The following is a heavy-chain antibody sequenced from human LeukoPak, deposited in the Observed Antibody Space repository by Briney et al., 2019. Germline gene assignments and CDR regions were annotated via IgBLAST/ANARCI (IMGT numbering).Heavy chain of an antibody. J-gene: IGHJ6*03. CDR2: ISAYNGNT. Sequence: ASVKVSCKASGYTFTSYGISWVRQAPGQGLEWMGWISAYNGNTNYAQKLQGRVTMTTDTSTSTAYMELRSLRSDDTAVYYCARLDRADYSTSPVPYYNYYMNAWDKGTTVIVSS. D-gene: IGHD6-13*01. CDR1: GYTFTSYG. V-gene: IGHV1-18*01. CDR3: ARLDRADYSTSPVPYYNYYMNA.